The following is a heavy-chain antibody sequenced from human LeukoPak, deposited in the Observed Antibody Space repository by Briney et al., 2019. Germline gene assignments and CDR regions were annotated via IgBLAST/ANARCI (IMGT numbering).Heavy chain of an antibody. CDR3: ARDGGWWRFDF. Sequence: PGESLRLSCVASGLNFNSRWMDWVRRAPGQGLEWVASIKEDGSETHYVDSVRGRFTISRDNDKNSLYLQMNNPRAEDTAMYYCARDGGWWRFDFWGQGALVTVSS. CDR1: GLNFNSRW. J-gene: IGHJ4*02. CDR2: IKEDGSET. D-gene: IGHD2-8*02. V-gene: IGHV3-7*03.